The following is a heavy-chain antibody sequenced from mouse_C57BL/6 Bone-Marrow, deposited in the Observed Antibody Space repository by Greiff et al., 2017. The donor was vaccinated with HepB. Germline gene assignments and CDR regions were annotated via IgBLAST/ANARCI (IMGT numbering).Heavy chain of an antibody. D-gene: IGHD2-4*01. J-gene: IGHJ4*01. Sequence: EVNVVESGGGLVQPGGSLKLSCAASGFTFSDYGMAWVRQAPRKGPEWVAFISNLAYSIYYADTVTGRFTISRENAKNTLYLEMSSLRSEDTAMYYCAREAHYDYHYYAMDYWGQGTSVTVSS. V-gene: IGHV5-15*01. CDR2: ISNLAYSI. CDR3: AREAHYDYHYYAMDY. CDR1: GFTFSDYG.